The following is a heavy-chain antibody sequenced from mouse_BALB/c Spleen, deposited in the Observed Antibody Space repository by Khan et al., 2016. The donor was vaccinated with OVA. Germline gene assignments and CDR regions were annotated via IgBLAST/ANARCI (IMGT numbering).Heavy chain of an antibody. V-gene: IGHV3-2*02. J-gene: IGHJ2*01. CDR2: ISYSGST. CDR3: ARTARIKY. D-gene: IGHD1-2*01. CDR1: GYSITSGYG. Sequence: EVQLQESGPGLVKPSQSLSLTCTVTGYSITSGYGWNWIRQFPGNKLEWMGYISYSGSTNYNPSLTSRISITRDTSKHQFFLQLNSVTTEDTATYYCARTARIKYWGQGTTLTVSS.